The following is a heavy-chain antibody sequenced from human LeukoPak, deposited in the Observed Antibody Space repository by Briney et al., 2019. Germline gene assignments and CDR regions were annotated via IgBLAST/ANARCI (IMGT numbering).Heavy chain of an antibody. V-gene: IGHV3-48*04. CDR1: GFTFSTYN. J-gene: IGHJ4*02. CDR3: ARGGWEFDY. Sequence: GGSLRLSCAASGFTFSTYNMNWVRQAPGKGLEWVSYISSSSSTIYYADSVRGRFTISRDNAKNSLYLQMNSLRAEDTAVYYCARGGWEFDYWGQGTLVTVSS. CDR2: ISSSSSTI. D-gene: IGHD1-26*01.